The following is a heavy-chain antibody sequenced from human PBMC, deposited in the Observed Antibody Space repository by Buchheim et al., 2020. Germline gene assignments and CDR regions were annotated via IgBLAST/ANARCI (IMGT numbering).Heavy chain of an antibody. CDR2: ISSGGDTI. J-gene: IGHJ4*02. CDR1: GFTFSSYE. Sequence: EVQLVESGGGLVQPGGSLRLSCAASGFTFSSYEMNWVRQAPTKGLEWVSCISSGGDTIYYADSVKGRFTISRDNTKNSLYLQMSSLRAEDTAVYYCAVSGYSGYDYAYWGQGTL. CDR3: AVSGYSGYDYAY. D-gene: IGHD5-12*01. V-gene: IGHV3-48*03.